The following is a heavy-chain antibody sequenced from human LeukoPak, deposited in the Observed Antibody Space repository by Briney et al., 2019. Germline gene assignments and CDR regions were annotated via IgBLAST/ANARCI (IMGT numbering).Heavy chain of an antibody. CDR1: GYTLTELS. J-gene: IGHJ6*02. D-gene: IGHD6-13*01. Sequence: ASVKVSCKVSGYTLTELSMHWVRQAPGKGLEWMGGFDPEDGETINAQKFQGRVTMTEDTSTDTAYMELSSLRSEDTAVYYCATGQQLVRRAYYYYGMDVWGQGTTVTVSS. CDR3: ATGQQLVRRAYYYYGMDV. CDR2: FDPEDGET. V-gene: IGHV1-24*01.